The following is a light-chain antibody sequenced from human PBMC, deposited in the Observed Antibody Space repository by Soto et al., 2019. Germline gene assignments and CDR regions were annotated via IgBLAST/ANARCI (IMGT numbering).Light chain of an antibody. CDR3: QQETTFPLT. CDR1: QDISNW. Sequence: IQMAQSPASVSASVGDRVTIACRASQDISNWLAWYQQIPGKAPKLLISGASTLQNGVPSRFSGSRSGTEFTLTTSSLQAEDFGTYFCQQETTFPLTFGGGTRVEIK. CDR2: GAS. V-gene: IGKV1D-12*01. J-gene: IGKJ4*01.